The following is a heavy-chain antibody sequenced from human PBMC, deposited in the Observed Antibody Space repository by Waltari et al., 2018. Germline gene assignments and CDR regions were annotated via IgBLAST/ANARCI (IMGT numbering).Heavy chain of an antibody. CDR1: GFIFDDHG. J-gene: IGHJ4*02. D-gene: IGHD3-10*01. V-gene: IGHV3-20*04. Sequence: EVQLVESGGGVVRPGGSLRLSCAASGFIFDDHGMTWVRQAPGKGLEWVAVINWIGASINYAHSVKGRFTISRDNAKNSLYLQMDSLGAEDTALYYCARDARGKQEGVTGFDYWGQGTLVTVSS. CDR3: ARDARGKQEGVTGFDY. CDR2: INWIGASI.